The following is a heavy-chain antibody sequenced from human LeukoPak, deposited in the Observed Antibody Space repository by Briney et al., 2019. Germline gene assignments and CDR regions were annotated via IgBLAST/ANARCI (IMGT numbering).Heavy chain of an antibody. D-gene: IGHD2-15*01. Sequence: ASVKVSCKASGYTFTSYGISWVRQAPGQGLERMGWISGYDGRTNYAQNFQGRVIMTTDTSTSTAYMELRSLRSDDTAVYYCARDYYCSGGSCSDCFDPWGQGTLVTVSS. V-gene: IGHV1-18*01. CDR3: ARDYYCSGGSCSDCFDP. CDR1: GYTFTSYG. J-gene: IGHJ5*02. CDR2: ISGYDGRT.